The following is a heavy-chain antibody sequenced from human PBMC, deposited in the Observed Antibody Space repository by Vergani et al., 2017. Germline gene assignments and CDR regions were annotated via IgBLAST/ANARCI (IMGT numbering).Heavy chain of an antibody. J-gene: IGHJ4*02. D-gene: IGHD1-26*01. Sequence: VQLLESGGGLVQPGGSLRLSCAASGFTFSSYAMHWVRQAPGKGLEWVAVISYDGSNKYYADSVKGRFTISRDNSKTTLYLQMNSLRAEDTAVYYGARSWWREWELLSFFDYWGQGTLVTVSS. CDR2: ISYDGSNK. CDR1: GFTFSSYA. V-gene: IGHV3-30*01. CDR3: ARSWWREWELLSFFDY.